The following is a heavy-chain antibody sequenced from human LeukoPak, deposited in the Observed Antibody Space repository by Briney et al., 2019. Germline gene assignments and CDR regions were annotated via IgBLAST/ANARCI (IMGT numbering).Heavy chain of an antibody. CDR3: ARAYQPLGGLSFPDS. Sequence: ASVKVSCKASGYTFTNYAMNWVRQAPGQGLEWMGWINTNTGDPTYAQDFTGRFVFSVDTSVSTAYLQISSLKAEDTAVYYCARAYQPLGGLSFPDSWGQGTLVTVSS. V-gene: IGHV7-4-1*02. CDR1: GYTFTNYA. D-gene: IGHD3-16*02. CDR2: INTNTGDP. J-gene: IGHJ5*01.